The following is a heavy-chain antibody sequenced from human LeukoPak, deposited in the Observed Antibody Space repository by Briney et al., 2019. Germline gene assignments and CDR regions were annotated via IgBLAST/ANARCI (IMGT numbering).Heavy chain of an antibody. Sequence: ASVKVSCKASGYSFTSYGFNWVRQAPGQGLEWMGWTSAYNGKTNYAHSLQGRVTVTADTSTSTAYMELRSLRSEDTAVYYCARGMGYSYGHPQGAFDIWGQGTMVTVSS. D-gene: IGHD5-18*01. CDR3: ARGMGYSYGHPQGAFDI. CDR1: GYSFTSYG. J-gene: IGHJ3*02. CDR2: TSAYNGKT. V-gene: IGHV1-18*01.